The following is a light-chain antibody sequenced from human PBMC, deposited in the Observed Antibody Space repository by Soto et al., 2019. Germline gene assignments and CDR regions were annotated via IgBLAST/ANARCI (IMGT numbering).Light chain of an antibody. CDR1: SSNIGSNT. Sequence: QPVLTQPPSASGTPGQRVTISCSGSSSNIGSNTVNWYHHLPGTAPKLLVDYNNQRPSGVPDRFSGSKSGTSASLAISGLQSEDEADYYCAAWDDSLNAVVFGGGTKLTVL. V-gene: IGLV1-44*01. CDR2: YNN. J-gene: IGLJ2*01. CDR3: AAWDDSLNAVV.